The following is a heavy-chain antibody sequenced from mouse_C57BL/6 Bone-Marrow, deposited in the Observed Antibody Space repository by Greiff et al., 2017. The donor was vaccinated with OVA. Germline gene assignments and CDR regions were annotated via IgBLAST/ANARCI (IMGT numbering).Heavy chain of an antibody. V-gene: IGHV2-2*01. CDR1: GFSLTSYG. CDR3: ARRATMVTAHYYAMDY. D-gene: IGHD2-2*01. CDR2: IWSGGST. J-gene: IGHJ4*01. Sequence: VKLVESGPGLVQPSQSLSITCTVSGFSLTSYGVHWVRQSPGKGLEWLGVIWSGGSTDYNAAFISRLSISKDKSKSQVFFKMNSLQADDTAIYYCARRATMVTAHYYAMDYWGQGTSVTVSS.